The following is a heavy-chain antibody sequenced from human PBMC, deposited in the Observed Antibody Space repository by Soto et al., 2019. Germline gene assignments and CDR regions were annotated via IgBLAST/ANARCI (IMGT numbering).Heavy chain of an antibody. J-gene: IGHJ5*02. CDR2: ISANNGNT. D-gene: IGHD2-15*01. CDR1: GYTFTSYG. V-gene: IGHV1-18*01. Sequence: QDQLVQSGAEVKKPGASVKVSCKASGYTFTSYGISWVRQAPGQGLEWMGWISANNGNTKYAQNFQGRVTMTTDTSTSTAYMELRSLRSDDTAVYYCARAYSPGLFDPWGQGTLVTVSS. CDR3: ARAYSPGLFDP.